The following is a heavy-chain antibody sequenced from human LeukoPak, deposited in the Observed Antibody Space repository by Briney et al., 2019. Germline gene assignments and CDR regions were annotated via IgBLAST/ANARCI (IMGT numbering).Heavy chain of an antibody. CDR1: GYSFTSYW. J-gene: IGHJ3*02. CDR3: ARRSGSDALDI. CDR2: IYPGDSYT. D-gene: IGHD3-10*01. V-gene: IGHV5-51*01. Sequence: GESLKISCKGSGYSFTSYWIAWVRQMPGKGLEWMGIIYPGDSYTTYSPSFQGQITISADKSISTAYLQWRSLKASDTAMYYCARRSGSDALDIWGQGTMVTVSS.